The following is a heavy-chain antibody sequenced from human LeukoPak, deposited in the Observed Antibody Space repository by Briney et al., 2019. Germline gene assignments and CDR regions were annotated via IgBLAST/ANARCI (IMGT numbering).Heavy chain of an antibody. V-gene: IGHV4-39*07. J-gene: IGHJ4*02. CDR2: IYYSGST. CDR1: GGSISSSSYY. Sequence: SETLSLTCTVSGGSISSSSYYWGWIRQPPGKGLEWIGGIYYSGSTYYNPSLKSRVTISVDTSKNQFSLKLSSVTAADTAVYYCAREDHTVTRSPTFVDYWGQGTLVTVSS. CDR3: AREDHTVTRSPTFVDY. D-gene: IGHD4-17*01.